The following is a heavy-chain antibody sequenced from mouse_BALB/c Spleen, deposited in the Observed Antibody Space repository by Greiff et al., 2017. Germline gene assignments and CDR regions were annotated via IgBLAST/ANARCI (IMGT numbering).Heavy chain of an antibody. CDR2: ISYSGST. CDR3: AGSYYYGSRAGY. D-gene: IGHD1-1*01. V-gene: IGHV3-2*02. CDR1: GYSITSDYA. Sequence: VQLKESGPGLVKPSQSLSLTCTVTGYSITSDYAWTWIRQFPGNKLEWMGYISYSGSTSYNPSLKSRISITRDTSKNQFFLQLNSVTTEDTATYYGAGSYYYGSRAGYWGQGTTLTVSS. J-gene: IGHJ2*01.